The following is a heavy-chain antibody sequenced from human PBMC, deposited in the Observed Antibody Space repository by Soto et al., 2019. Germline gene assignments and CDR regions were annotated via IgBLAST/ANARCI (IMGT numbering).Heavy chain of an antibody. CDR2: IYYSGST. D-gene: IGHD1-7*01. CDR1: GGSISSGDYY. Sequence: QVQLQESDPGLVKPSQTLSLTCTVSGGSISSGDYYWSWIRQPPGKGLEWIWYIYYSGSTYYNPSLKSRVTISVDTSKNQFSLKLSSVTAADTAVYYCATKHWNYGYGWFDPWGQGTLVTVSS. CDR3: ATKHWNYGYGWFDP. V-gene: IGHV4-30-4*01. J-gene: IGHJ5*02.